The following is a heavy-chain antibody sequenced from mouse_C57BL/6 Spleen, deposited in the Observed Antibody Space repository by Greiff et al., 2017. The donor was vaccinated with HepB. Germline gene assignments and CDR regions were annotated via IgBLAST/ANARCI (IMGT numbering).Heavy chain of an antibody. CDR2: ISYDGSN. V-gene: IGHV3-6*01. D-gene: IGHD1-1*01. Sequence: EVKLEESGPGLVKPSQSLSLTCSVTGYSITSGYYWNWIRQFPGNKLEWMGYISYDGSNNYNPSLKNRISITRDTSKNQFFLKLNSVTTEDTATYYCAREGLRPGDYWGQGTSVTVSS. CDR1: GYSITSGYY. CDR3: AREGLRPGDY. J-gene: IGHJ4*01.